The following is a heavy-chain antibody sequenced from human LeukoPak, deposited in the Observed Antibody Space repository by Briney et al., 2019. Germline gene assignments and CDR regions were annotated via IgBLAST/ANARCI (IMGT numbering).Heavy chain of an antibody. CDR3: ARGPYYDSWSGAGY. V-gene: IGHV1-18*01. CDR2: IATYNGNT. J-gene: IGHJ4*02. D-gene: IGHD3-3*01. Sequence: ASVKVSFTASGYTFRDFGISWVRQAPGQGLEWMGWIATYNGNTNYIQKLQGRVAMTTDTSTSTAYMELRSLRSDDTAVYYCARGPYYDSWSGAGYWGQGTLVTVSS. CDR1: GYTFRDFG.